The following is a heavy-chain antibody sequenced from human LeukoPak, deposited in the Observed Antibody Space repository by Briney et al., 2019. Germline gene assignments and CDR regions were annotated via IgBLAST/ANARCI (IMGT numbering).Heavy chain of an antibody. V-gene: IGHV1-3*03. J-gene: IGHJ4*02. Sequence: ASVKVSCKASGYTFTSYAMHWVRQAPGQRLEWMGWINAGNGNTKYSQEFQGRVTITRDTSASTAYMELSSLRSEDMAVYYCASGHSSGWYLSYWGQGTLVTVSS. CDR3: ASGHSSGWYLSY. CDR2: INAGNGNT. CDR1: GYTFTSYA. D-gene: IGHD6-19*01.